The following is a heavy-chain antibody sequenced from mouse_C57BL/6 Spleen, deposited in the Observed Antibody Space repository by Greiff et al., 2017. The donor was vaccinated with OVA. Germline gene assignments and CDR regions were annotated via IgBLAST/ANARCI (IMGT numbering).Heavy chain of an antibody. CDR3: ARRYYGNLSYAMDY. V-gene: IGHV1-50*01. J-gene: IGHJ4*01. CDR1: GYTFTSYW. CDR2: IDPSDSYT. Sequence: QVQLQQPGAELVKPGASVKLSCKASGYTFTSYWMQWVKQRPGQGLEWIGEIDPSDSYTNYNQKFKGKATLTVDTSSSTAYMQLSSLTSEDSAVYYCARRYYGNLSYAMDYWGQGTSVTVSS. D-gene: IGHD2-1*01.